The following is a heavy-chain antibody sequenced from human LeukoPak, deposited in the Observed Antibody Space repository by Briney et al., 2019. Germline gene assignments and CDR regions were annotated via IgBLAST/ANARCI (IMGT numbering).Heavy chain of an antibody. Sequence: GGSLRLSCAASGFIFSDHWMHWARQAPGKGLVWLSRINNDGSSTIYADSVKGRFTLSRDNAENTLFLEMSSLRVEDTAVYYCVRERNNFWSGHHSIFDSWGQGTLVTVSS. CDR1: GFIFSDHW. D-gene: IGHD3-3*01. CDR3: VRERNNFWSGHHSIFDS. J-gene: IGHJ4*02. CDR2: INNDGSST. V-gene: IGHV3-74*01.